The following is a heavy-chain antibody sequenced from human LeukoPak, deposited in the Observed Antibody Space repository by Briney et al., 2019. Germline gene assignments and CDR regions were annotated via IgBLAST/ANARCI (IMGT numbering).Heavy chain of an antibody. J-gene: IGHJ3*02. Sequence: GASVKVSCKASGYTFTNYGLSWVRQAPGQGLEWMGWISAYHGNTNYAQKLQGRVTMTTDTSTSTAYMELRSLRSEDTAVYYCARASQDYYGSGSYYRGGDAFDIWGQGTMVTVSS. D-gene: IGHD3-10*01. CDR2: ISAYHGNT. V-gene: IGHV1-18*01. CDR1: GYTFTNYG. CDR3: ARASQDYYGSGSYYRGGDAFDI.